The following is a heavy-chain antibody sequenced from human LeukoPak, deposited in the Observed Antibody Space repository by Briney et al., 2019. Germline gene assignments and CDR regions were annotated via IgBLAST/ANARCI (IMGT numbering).Heavy chain of an antibody. J-gene: IGHJ4*02. V-gene: IGHV1-69*13. Sequence: SVKVSCKASGYTFTSYAISWVRQAPGQGLEWMGGIIPIFGTANYAQKFQGRVTITADESTSTAYMELSSLRSEDTAVYYCARDYTDYGGNSGYWGQGTLVTVSS. CDR3: ARDYTDYGGNSGY. D-gene: IGHD4-23*01. CDR1: GYTFTSYA. CDR2: IIPIFGTA.